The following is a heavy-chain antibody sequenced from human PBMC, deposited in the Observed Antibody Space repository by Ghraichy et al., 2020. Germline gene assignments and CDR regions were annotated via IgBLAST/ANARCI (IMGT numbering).Heavy chain of an antibody. CDR2: FYYNGSP. D-gene: IGHD2-21*01. CDR3: ARVIPYYSMDV. Sequence: SETLSLTCTVSGASISSYYWSWIRQPPGKGLEWIGYFYYNGSPNYNPSLKSRVTISVDTSKNQISLNLSSVTAADTAVYYCARVIPYYSMDVWGQGTTVTVSS. J-gene: IGHJ6*02. CDR1: GASISSYY. V-gene: IGHV4-59*01.